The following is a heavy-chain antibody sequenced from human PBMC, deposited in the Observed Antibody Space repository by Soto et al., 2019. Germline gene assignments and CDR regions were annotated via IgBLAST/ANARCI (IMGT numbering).Heavy chain of an antibody. D-gene: IGHD6-25*01. J-gene: IGHJ6*02. CDR1: GFSFSEFA. V-gene: IGHV3-64*02. CDR3: ARGRYSSDVGVGMDV. CDR2: IRSNGDST. Sequence: EAQLVQSGEGLVQPGGSLRLSCAGSGFSFSEFAMHWVRQAPGKGLEYVSGIRSNGDSTYYADSVKGRFTIARDNFKNMVYVQMGSLRPDDRAVYYCARGRYSSDVGVGMDVWGQGTTVTVSS.